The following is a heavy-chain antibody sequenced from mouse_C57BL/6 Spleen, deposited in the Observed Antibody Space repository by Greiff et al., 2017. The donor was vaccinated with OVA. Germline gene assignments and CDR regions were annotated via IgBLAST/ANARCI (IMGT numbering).Heavy chain of an antibody. Sequence: VQLQQPGTELVKPGASVKLSCKASGYTFTSYWMHWVQQRPGQGLEWIGNINPSNGGTNYNEKFKSKATLTVDKSSSTAYMQLSSLTSEDSAVYYCARITTVVAKAVDYWGQGTTLTVSS. CDR3: ARITTVVAKAVDY. CDR2: INPSNGGT. CDR1: GYTFTSYW. V-gene: IGHV1-53*01. J-gene: IGHJ2*01. D-gene: IGHD1-1*01.